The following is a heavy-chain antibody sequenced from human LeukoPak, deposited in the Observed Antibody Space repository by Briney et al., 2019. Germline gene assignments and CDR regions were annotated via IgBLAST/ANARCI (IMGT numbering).Heavy chain of an antibody. Sequence: PGGSLRLSCAASGFTFRNYVMSWVRQAPGKGLEWVAAISGSDGSTWYADSVKGRFTVSRDNSKNTLYLQMNSLRPEDTAVYYCAKEGDDDYLDYWGQGTLVTVSS. CDR2: ISGSDGST. CDR3: AKEGDDDYLDY. CDR1: GFTFRNYV. V-gene: IGHV3-23*01. D-gene: IGHD1-26*01. J-gene: IGHJ4*02.